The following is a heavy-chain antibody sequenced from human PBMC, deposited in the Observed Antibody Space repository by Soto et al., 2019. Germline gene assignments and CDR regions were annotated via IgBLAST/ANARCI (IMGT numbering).Heavy chain of an antibody. V-gene: IGHV3-48*02. J-gene: IGHJ6*02. CDR3: ARDNDHGPMGFGDARAYGMDV. CDR2: ISSSSSTI. CDR1: GFTFSSYS. D-gene: IGHD3-10*01. Sequence: EVQLVESGGGLVQPGGSLRLSCAASGFTFSSYSMNWVRQAPGKGLEWVSYISSSSSTIYYADSVKGRFTISRDNAKNSLYLQMNSLRDEDTAVYYCARDNDHGPMGFGDARAYGMDVWGQGTTVTVSS.